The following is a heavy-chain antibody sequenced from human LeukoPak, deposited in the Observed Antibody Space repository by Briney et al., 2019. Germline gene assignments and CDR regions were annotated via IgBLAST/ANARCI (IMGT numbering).Heavy chain of an antibody. CDR3: ARETSQKGAHYMDV. Sequence: SETLSLTCTVSGGSISSYYWGWIRQPPGKGLEWIGSIYHSGSTYYNPSLKSRVTISVDTSKNQFSLRLRSVTAADTAVYYCARETSQKGAHYMDVWGKGTTVTISS. V-gene: IGHV4-38-2*02. CDR2: IYHSGST. CDR1: GGSISSYY. J-gene: IGHJ6*03. D-gene: IGHD3-16*01.